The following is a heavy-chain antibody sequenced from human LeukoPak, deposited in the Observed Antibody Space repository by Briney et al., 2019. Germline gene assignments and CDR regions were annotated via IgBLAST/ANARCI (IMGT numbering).Heavy chain of an antibody. CDR2: IYYSGST. V-gene: IGHV4-59*08. D-gene: IGHD3-22*01. Sequence: SETLSLTCTVSGGSISSYYWSWIRQPPGKGLEWIGYIYYSGSTNYNPSLKSRVTISVDTSKNQFSLKLSSVTAADTAVYYCARHDATMIPVYGMDVWGQGTTVTVSS. J-gene: IGHJ6*02. CDR3: ARHDATMIPVYGMDV. CDR1: GGSISSYY.